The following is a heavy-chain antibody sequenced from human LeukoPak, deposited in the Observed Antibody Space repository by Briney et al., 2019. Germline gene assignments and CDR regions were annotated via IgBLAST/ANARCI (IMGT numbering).Heavy chain of an antibody. V-gene: IGHV3-74*01. D-gene: IGHD2-15*01. J-gene: IGHJ4*02. CDR2: INNDGTAT. CDR3: ARDVSDENGSSSRIHLDS. CDR1: GFTFNYYW. Sequence: PGGSLRLSCAASGFTFNYYWMHWVRQVPGKGLMWVSGINNDGTATYYADSVKGRFTISRDNAKNSLFLQMNSLRAEDTAVYYCARDVSDENGSSSRIHLDSWGQGTLVSVSS.